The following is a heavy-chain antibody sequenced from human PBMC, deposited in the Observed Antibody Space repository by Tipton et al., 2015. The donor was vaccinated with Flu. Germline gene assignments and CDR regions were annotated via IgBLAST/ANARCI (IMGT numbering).Heavy chain of an antibody. D-gene: IGHD3-10*02. CDR2: IYRSGNT. J-gene: IGHJ4*02. CDR1: GFSITNGYY. V-gene: IGHV4-38-2*01. CDR3: ARLSYYDVDLKNFYFED. Sequence: TLSLTCAVSGFSITNGYYWGWIRQPPGKGLEWIGNIYRSGNTFYNPSLKSRVTISVDTSKNRFSLKLSSVTAADTAVYYCARLSYYDVDLKNFYFEDWGQGTLVTVSS.